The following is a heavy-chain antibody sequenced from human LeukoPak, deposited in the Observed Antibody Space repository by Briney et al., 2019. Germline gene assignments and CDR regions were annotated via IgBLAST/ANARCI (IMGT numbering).Heavy chain of an antibody. CDR2: ISGSGGST. Sequence: GGSLRLSCAASGFTFSNSTMSWVRQAPGKGLEWVSGISGSGGSTYYADSVKGRFTISRDTSKNALYLQMNSLRVEDTAVYYCAKVGQNYDILTYYFDYWGQGTLVTVSS. CDR1: GFTFSNST. CDR3: AKVGQNYDILTYYFDY. D-gene: IGHD3-9*01. J-gene: IGHJ4*02. V-gene: IGHV3-23*01.